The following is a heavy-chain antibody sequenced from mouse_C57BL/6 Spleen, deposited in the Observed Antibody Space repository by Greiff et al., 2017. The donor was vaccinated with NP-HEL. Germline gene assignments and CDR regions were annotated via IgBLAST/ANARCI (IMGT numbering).Heavy chain of an antibody. CDR2: ISYDGSN. V-gene: IGHV3-6*01. J-gene: IGHJ3*01. CDR3: ARGYDYGGTWFAY. CDR1: GYSITSGYY. D-gene: IGHD2-4*01. Sequence: DVQLQESGPGLVKPSQSLSLTCSVTGYSITSGYYWNWIRQFPGNKLEWMGYISYDGSNNYNPSLKNRISITRDTSKNQFFLKLNSVTTEDTATYYCARGYDYGGTWFAYWGQGTLVTVSA.